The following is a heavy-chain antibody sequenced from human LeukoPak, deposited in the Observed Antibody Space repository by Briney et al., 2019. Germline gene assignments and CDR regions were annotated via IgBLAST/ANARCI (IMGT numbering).Heavy chain of an antibody. V-gene: IGHV3-21*01. J-gene: IGHJ6*02. D-gene: IGHD3-10*01. Sequence: PGGSLRLSCAASGXTFSTYTMSWVRQAPGKGLEWVSSISSHSDYIYYAESVKGRFTISRDNAKNSLFLQMNSLRAEDTAIYYCVRDTRSSYSYYGMDVWGQGTTVTVSS. CDR3: VRDTRSSYSYYGMDV. CDR2: ISSHSDYI. CDR1: GXTFSTYT.